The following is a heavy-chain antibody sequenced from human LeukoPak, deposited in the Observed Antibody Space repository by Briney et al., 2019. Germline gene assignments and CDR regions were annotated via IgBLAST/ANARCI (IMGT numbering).Heavy chain of an antibody. CDR2: IYYSGST. CDR3: ARNVWLVDYYYGMDV. D-gene: IGHD6-19*01. J-gene: IGHJ6*02. CDR1: GGSISSYY. Sequence: SETLSLTCTVSGGSISSYYWSWVRQPPGKGLEWIGYIYYSGSTNYNPSLKSRVTISVDTSKNQFSLKLSSVTAADTAVYYCARNVWLVDYYYGMDVWGQGTTVTVSS. V-gene: IGHV4-59*01.